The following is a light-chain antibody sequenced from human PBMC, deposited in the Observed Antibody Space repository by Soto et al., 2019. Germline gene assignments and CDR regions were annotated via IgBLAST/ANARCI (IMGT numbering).Light chain of an antibody. Sequence: DIQMTQSPSTLSASVGDRITISCRASQSVRTWLAWHQQKPGKAPKVLIYKASILQSGVPSRFSGRGSGTEFPLTTSGLQPDDFATDYCQQYDGDLRAFGQGTKVEIK. CDR1: QSVRTW. J-gene: IGKJ1*01. CDR2: KAS. V-gene: IGKV1-5*03. CDR3: QQYDGDLRA.